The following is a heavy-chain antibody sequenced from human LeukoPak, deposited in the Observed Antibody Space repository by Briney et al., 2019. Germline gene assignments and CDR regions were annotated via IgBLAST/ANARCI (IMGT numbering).Heavy chain of an antibody. CDR1: GFTFSDYW. CDR2: MNNNGDRI. J-gene: IGHJ4*02. D-gene: IGHD6-13*01. V-gene: IGHV3-74*01. Sequence: PGGSLRLSCTASGFTFSDYWMHWVRQPPGKGPVWVSRMNNNGDRITYADPVKGRFTISRDNAKNTLYLQMSSLRAEDTAVYYCAREVYSRHYYFDYWGQGTLVTVSS. CDR3: AREVYSRHYYFDY.